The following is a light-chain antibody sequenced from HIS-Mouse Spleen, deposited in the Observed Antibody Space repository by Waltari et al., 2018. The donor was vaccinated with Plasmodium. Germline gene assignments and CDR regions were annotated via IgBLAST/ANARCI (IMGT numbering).Light chain of an antibody. Sequence: QSALTQPRSVSGSPGQSVTISCTGTSSDVGGYNYVPWYQQHPGKAPKLMIYEVSKRPSGDPDRFSGSKSGNTASLTISGLQAEDEADYYCCSYAGSYTLVFGGGTKLTVL. CDR3: CSYAGSYTLV. CDR1: SSDVGGYNY. CDR2: EVS. J-gene: IGLJ2*01. V-gene: IGLV2-11*01.